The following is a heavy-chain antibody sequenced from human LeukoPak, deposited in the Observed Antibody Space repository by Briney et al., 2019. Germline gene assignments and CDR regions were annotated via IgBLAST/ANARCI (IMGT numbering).Heavy chain of an antibody. V-gene: IGHV4-39*01. CDR3: ARAYVVVIANNWFDP. CDR1: GGSISSSSYY. CDR2: IYYSGST. J-gene: IGHJ5*02. D-gene: IGHD2-21*01. Sequence: SETLSLTCTVSGGSISSSSYYWGWIRQPPGKGLEWIGSIYYSGSTYYNPSLKSRVTISVDTSKNQFSLKLSSVSAADTAVYYCARAYVVVIANNWFDPWGQGTLVTVSS.